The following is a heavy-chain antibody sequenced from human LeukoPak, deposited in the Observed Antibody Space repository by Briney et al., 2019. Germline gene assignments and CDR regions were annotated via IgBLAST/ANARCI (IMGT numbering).Heavy chain of an antibody. CDR2: IYSGGST. V-gene: IGHV3-66*01. CDR1: GFTVSSNY. D-gene: IGHD3-9*01. CDR3: ARDLKDGRYFDWPELV. J-gene: IGHJ4*02. Sequence: GGSLRHSCAASGFTVSSNYMSWVRQAPGKGLEWVSVIYSGGSTYYADSVKGRFTISRDNSKNTLYLQMNSLRAEDTAVYHCARDLKDGRYFDWPELVWGQGTLVTVSS.